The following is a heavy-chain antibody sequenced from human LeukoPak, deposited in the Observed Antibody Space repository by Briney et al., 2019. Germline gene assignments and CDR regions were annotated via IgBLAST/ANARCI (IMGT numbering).Heavy chain of an antibody. D-gene: IGHD2-21*02. CDR1: GGSFSGYY. Sequence: SETLSLTCAVYGGSFSGYYWSWIRQPPGKGLEWIGEINHSGSTNYDPSLKSRVTISVDRSKNQFSLKLSSVTAADTAVYYCARSICGGDCYHEYYFDYWGQGTLVTVSS. CDR3: ARSICGGDCYHEYYFDY. CDR2: INHSGST. V-gene: IGHV4-34*01. J-gene: IGHJ4*02.